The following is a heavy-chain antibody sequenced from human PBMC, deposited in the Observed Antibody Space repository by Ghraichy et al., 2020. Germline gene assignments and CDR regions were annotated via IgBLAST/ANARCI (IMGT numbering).Heavy chain of an antibody. V-gene: IGHV3-23*01. J-gene: IGHJ4*02. CDR3: AKEGSIAVAVSDY. Sequence: GGSLRLSCAASGFTVSSYAMSWGLQAPGKGLEWVSAISGSGSTTYYADSVRGRFTISRDSSKNTLYLQMNSLRTEDTAVYYCAKEGSIAVAVSDYWGQGTLVTVSS. CDR2: ISGSGSTT. CDR1: GFTVSSYA. D-gene: IGHD6-19*01.